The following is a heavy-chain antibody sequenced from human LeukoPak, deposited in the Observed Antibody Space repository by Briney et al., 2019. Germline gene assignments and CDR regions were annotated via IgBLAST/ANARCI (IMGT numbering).Heavy chain of an antibody. V-gene: IGHV3-23*01. CDR2: IGGSGGST. CDR1: GFTFTSYG. Sequence: PGGSLRLSCAASGFTFTSYGMDWVRQAPGQGLEWVSGIGGSGGSTYYADSVKGRFTISRDNSKNTLFLQMNSLRAEDTAVYYCARTIAQYSNTWLYYYYGLDVWGQGTTVTVSS. J-gene: IGHJ6*02. CDR3: ARTIAQYSNTWLYYYYGLDV. D-gene: IGHD1-7*01.